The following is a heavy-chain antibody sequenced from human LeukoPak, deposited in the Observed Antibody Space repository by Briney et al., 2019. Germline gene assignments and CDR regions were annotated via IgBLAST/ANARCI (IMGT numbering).Heavy chain of an antibody. CDR1: GFTFSSYG. CDR3: ARGVCSGGSCSQDY. J-gene: IGHJ4*02. D-gene: IGHD2-15*01. Sequence: PGRSLRLSCAASGFTFSSYGMHWVHQAPGKGLEWVAVIWYDGSNKYYADSVKGRFTISRDNSKNTLYLQMNSLRAEDTAVYYCARGVCSGGSCSQDYWGQGTLVTVSS. CDR2: IWYDGSNK. V-gene: IGHV3-33*08.